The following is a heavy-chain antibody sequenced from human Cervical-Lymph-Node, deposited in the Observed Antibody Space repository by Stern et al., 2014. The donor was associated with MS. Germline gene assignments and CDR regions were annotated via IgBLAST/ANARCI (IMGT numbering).Heavy chain of an antibody. D-gene: IGHD4-17*01. J-gene: IGHJ1*01. CDR2: VNPTDGRT. Sequence: VQLEESGAEVKKPGASVKVSCKASGDTFASYPIHWLRQAPGQGPVWMGIVNPTDGRTTYAQTFQGRVTMTRDTSTRTVYMELSSLRAEDTAMYCCANPLPYANWGQGTRVTVSS. CDR1: GDTFASYP. CDR3: ANPLPYAN. V-gene: IGHV1-46*03.